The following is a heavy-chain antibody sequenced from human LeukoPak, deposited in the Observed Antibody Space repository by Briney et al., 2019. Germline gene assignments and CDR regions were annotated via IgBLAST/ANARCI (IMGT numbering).Heavy chain of an antibody. CDR1: GFTFHNYA. Sequence: PGGSLRLSCEASGFTFHNYAMAWVRQAPGKGLEYVSSIGASGDNIYYGGSVKGRFTISRDNSKNTLFLQMNSLRAEDTALYYCATQSPNYSIGPSYGSFNIWGQGTKVTVS. V-gene: IGHV3-23*01. J-gene: IGHJ3*02. CDR3: ATQSPNYSIGPSYGSFNI. CDR2: IGASGDNI. D-gene: IGHD3-10*01.